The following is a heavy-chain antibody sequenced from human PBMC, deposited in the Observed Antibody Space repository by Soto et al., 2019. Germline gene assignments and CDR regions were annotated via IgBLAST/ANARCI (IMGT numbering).Heavy chain of an antibody. D-gene: IGHD6-25*01. J-gene: IGHJ5*02. CDR1: GGSISSYY. CDR3: ARAAATLLNLRWFDP. CDR2: IYYSGST. Sequence: SGTLSLTCTVSGGSISSYYWSWIRQPPGKGLEWIGYIYYSGSTNYNPSLKSRVTISVDTSKNQFSLKLSSVTAADTAVYYCARAAATLLNLRWFDPWGQGTLVTVS. V-gene: IGHV4-59*01.